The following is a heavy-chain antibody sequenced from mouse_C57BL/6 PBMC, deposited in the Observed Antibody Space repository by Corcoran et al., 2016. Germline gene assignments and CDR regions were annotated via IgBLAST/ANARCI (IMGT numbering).Heavy chain of an antibody. J-gene: IGHJ2*01. CDR3: ARNWFFDY. V-gene: IGHV1-26*01. CDR1: GYTFTDYY. D-gene: IGHD4-1*01. Sequence: EVQLQQSGPELVKPGASVKISCKASGYTFTDYYMNWVKQSHGKSLEWIGDINPNNGGTSYNQKFKGKATLTVDKSSSTAYMELHSLTSEDSAVYYCARNWFFDYWGQGTTLTVSS. CDR2: INPNNGGT.